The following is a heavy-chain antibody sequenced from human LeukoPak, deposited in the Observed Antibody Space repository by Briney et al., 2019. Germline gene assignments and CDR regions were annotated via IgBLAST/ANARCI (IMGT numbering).Heavy chain of an antibody. J-gene: IGHJ5*02. Sequence: ASVKVSCKASGYTFISYAMNWVRQAPGQGLEWMGWISAYNGNTNYAQKLQGRVTMTTDTSTSTAYMELRSLRSDDTAVYYCARDLGPDASRFDPWGQGTLVTVSS. D-gene: IGHD3-16*01. CDR1: GYTFISYA. CDR3: ARDLGPDASRFDP. V-gene: IGHV1-18*01. CDR2: ISAYNGNT.